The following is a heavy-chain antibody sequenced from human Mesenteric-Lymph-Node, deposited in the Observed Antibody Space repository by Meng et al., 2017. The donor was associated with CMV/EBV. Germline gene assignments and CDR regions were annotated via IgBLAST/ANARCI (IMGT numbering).Heavy chain of an antibody. Sequence: SQTLSLTCDISGDSVSTTSAAWNWIRQPPSRGLEWLGRTYYRSKWYYDYAISVKSRVTIDPDTSKNQFSLKLSSVTAADTAVYYCARATPGYSYGPLDYWGQGTLVTVSS. V-gene: IGHV6-1*01. CDR3: ARATPGYSYGPLDY. CDR2: TYYRSKWYY. D-gene: IGHD5-18*01. CDR1: GDSVSTTSAA. J-gene: IGHJ4*02.